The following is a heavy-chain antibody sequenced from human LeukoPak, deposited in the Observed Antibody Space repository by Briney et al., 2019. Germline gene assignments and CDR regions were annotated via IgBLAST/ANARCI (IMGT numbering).Heavy chain of an antibody. V-gene: IGHV1-69*05. CDR3: AGSDA. J-gene: IGHJ5*02. CDR1: GGTFSTYP. CDR2: RIAVFPAP. Sequence: GASVKASCKASGGTFSTYPINWVRQAPGQGLEWMGGRIAVFPAPNYAQKFQGRITVTTDESTATAYMELSSLRSDDTAVYYCAGSDAWGQGTLVTVSS.